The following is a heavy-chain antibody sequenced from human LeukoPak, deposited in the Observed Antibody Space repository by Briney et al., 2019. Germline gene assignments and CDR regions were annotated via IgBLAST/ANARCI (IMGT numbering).Heavy chain of an antibody. J-gene: IGHJ4*02. CDR1: GYTFTSYY. Sequence: GASVKVSCKASGYTFTSYYMHWVRQAPGQGLEWMGIINPSGGSTSYAQKFQGRVTMTRGTSISTAYMELSRLRSDDTAVYYCARDAGYSFGWSNWGQGTLVTVSS. CDR3: ARDAGYSFGWSN. D-gene: IGHD5-18*01. CDR2: INPSGGST. V-gene: IGHV1-46*01.